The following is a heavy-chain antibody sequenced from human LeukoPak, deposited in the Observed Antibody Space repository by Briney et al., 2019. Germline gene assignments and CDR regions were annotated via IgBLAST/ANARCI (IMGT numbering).Heavy chain of an antibody. Sequence: GGSLRLSCAASGFTFSSYVMNWVRQAPGKGLEWVSYISSSGSTIYYADSVKGRFTISRDNAKNSLYLQMNSLRAEDTAVYYCARRAWYVDYWGQGTLVTVSS. CDR3: ARRAWYVDY. CDR1: GFTFSSYV. D-gene: IGHD6-13*01. CDR2: ISSSGSTI. V-gene: IGHV3-48*03. J-gene: IGHJ4*02.